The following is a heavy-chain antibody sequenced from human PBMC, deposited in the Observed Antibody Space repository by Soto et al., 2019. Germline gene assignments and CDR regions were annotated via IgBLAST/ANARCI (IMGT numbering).Heavy chain of an antibody. J-gene: IGHJ5*02. V-gene: IGHV1-46*01. D-gene: IGHD3-10*01. CDR3: ARDSGLNCFDP. CDR1: GYTFTSQY. CDR2: INPNGGAT. Sequence: GASVKVSCKASGYTFTSQYMHWVRQAPGQGLEWMGMINPNGGATTYAEKFQGRVTMTRDTSTSTVYMDVSSLRPEDTAVYYCARDSGLNCFDPWGQGTQVTLSS.